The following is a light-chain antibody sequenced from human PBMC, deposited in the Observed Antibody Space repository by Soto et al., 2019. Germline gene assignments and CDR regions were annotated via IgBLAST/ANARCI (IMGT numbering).Light chain of an antibody. Sequence: QSALTQPPSASGSPGQSVTISCTGTSTDVGAYNFVSWYQQHTGKAPKLVIYEVTKRPSGVPDRFSGSKSGNTASLTVSGLQTEDEADYYCGSHAGNSNLVFGGGTKLTVL. CDR3: GSHAGNSNLV. V-gene: IGLV2-8*01. CDR2: EVT. CDR1: STDVGAYNF. J-gene: IGLJ3*02.